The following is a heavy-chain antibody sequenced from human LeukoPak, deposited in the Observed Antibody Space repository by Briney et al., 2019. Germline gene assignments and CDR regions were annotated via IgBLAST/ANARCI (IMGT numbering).Heavy chain of an antibody. J-gene: IGHJ3*02. CDR3: AKGVEYDILTGYSDDAFDI. CDR1: GFTFSSYA. Sequence: GGSLRLSCAASGFTFSSYAMSWVRQAPGKGLEWVSAISGSGGSTYYADAVKGRFTISRDNSKNALYLQMNSLRAEDTALYYCAKGVEYDILTGYSDDAFDIWGQGTMVTVSS. V-gene: IGHV3-23*01. CDR2: ISGSGGST. D-gene: IGHD3-9*01.